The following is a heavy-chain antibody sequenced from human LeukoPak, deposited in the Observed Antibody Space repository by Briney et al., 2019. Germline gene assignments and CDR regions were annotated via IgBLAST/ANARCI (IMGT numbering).Heavy chain of an antibody. CDR1: GDSFTDFY. V-gene: IGHV1-2*02. J-gene: IGHJ4*02. CDR2: INIRRGVT. CDR3: AIDLVVVVPGEFTA. D-gene: IGHD3-10*01. Sequence: ASVTVSCKASGDSFTDFYVHWVRQAPGQGLEWMGWINIRRGVTNYSQKFRGRVTMTRDTSVSTAYLELSRLTSDDTGVFYCAIDLVVVVPGEFTAWGQGTLITVSS.